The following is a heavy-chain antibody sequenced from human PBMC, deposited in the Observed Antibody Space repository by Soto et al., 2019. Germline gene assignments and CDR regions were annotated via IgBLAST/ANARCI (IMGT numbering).Heavy chain of an antibody. CDR2: IYHSGTT. Sequence: SETLPLTCTVSGASITCSYWSWVRQTPGKTLEWIGHIYHSGTTTYNPSLKSRVSISVDTSKNQFSLKLSSVTAADTAVYYCAKATATGGGAFDICGQGTMVTVSS. V-gene: IGHV4-59*12. CDR3: AKATATGGGAFDI. D-gene: IGHD2-8*02. J-gene: IGHJ3*02. CDR1: GASITCSY.